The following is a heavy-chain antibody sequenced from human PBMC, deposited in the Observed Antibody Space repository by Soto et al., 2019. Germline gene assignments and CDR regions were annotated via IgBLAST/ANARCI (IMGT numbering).Heavy chain of an antibody. CDR2: IYYSGST. D-gene: IGHD3-22*01. CDR1: GGSISSGDYY. Sequence: SETLSLTCTVSGGSISSGDYYWSWIRQPPGKGLEWIGYIYYSGSTYYNPSLKSRVTISVDTSKNQFSLKLSSVTAADTAVYYCVGYYYDSSGPDYWGQGTLVTVSS. J-gene: IGHJ4*02. CDR3: VGYYYDSSGPDY. V-gene: IGHV4-30-4*01.